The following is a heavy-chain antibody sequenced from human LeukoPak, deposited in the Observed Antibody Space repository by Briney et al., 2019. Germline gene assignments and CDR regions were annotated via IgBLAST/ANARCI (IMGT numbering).Heavy chain of an antibody. V-gene: IGHV4-39*07. J-gene: IGHJ4*02. CDR2: IYYSGST. CDR1: GGSINSYY. Sequence: SETLSLTCTVSGGSINSYYWGWTRQPPGKGLEWIGSIYYSGSTYYNPSLKSRVTISVDTSKNQFSLKLSSVTAADTAVYYCARDVGSIFGVVTVDYWGQGTLVTVSS. CDR3: ARDVGSIFGVVTVDY. D-gene: IGHD3-3*01.